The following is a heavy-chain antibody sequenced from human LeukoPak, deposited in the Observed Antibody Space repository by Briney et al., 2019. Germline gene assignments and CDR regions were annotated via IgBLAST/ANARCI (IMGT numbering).Heavy chain of an antibody. V-gene: IGHV4-39*01. CDR3: ARRKGGYSYYYYYMDV. CDR1: GGSISSSSYY. Sequence: SETLSLTCTVSGGSISSSSYYWGWIRQPPGKGLEWIGSMSYSGNTYYNPSLKSRVTISVDTSKNQFSLKLSSVTAADTAVYYCARRKGGYSYYYYYMDVWGKGTTVTVSS. D-gene: IGHD4-23*01. CDR2: MSYSGNT. J-gene: IGHJ6*03.